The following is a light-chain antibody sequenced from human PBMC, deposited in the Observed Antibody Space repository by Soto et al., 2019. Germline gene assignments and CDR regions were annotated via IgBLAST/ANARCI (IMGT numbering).Light chain of an antibody. V-gene: IGLV2-14*01. J-gene: IGLJ2*01. CDR2: EVR. Sequence: QSALTQPASVSGTPGQSITISCTGTNSDVGGHNYVSWYQHHPGKAPKLMIFEVRDRPSGVSNRFSGSKSGNTASLTISGLRTEDEAEYYCTSYTSSGTLVFGGGTKVTVL. CDR1: NSDVGGHNY. CDR3: TSYTSSGTLV.